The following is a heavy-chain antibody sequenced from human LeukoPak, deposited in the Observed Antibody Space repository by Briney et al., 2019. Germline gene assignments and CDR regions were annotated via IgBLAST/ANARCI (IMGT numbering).Heavy chain of an antibody. V-gene: IGHV4-34*01. Sequence: SETLSLTCAVYGGSFSGYYWSWIRQPPGKGLEWIGEINHSGSTNYNPSLKSRVTISVDTSKNQFSLKLSAVTAADTAVYYCARFGDCNDGLCFYYLDPWGQGTLVTVSS. D-gene: IGHD2-15*01. J-gene: IGHJ5*02. CDR2: INHSGST. CDR1: GGSFSGYY. CDR3: ARFGDCNDGLCFYYLDP.